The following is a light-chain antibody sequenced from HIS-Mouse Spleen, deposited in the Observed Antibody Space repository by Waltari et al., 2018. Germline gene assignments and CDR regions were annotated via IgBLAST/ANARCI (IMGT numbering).Light chain of an antibody. V-gene: IGKV1-39*01. CDR3: QQSYSTPGT. Sequence: DIQMTQSPSSLSGSVGDRVTITCRASQSISSYLNWYQQKPGKAPKLLIYAASSLQSGVPSRFSGSGSGTDFTLTISSLQPEDFATYYCQQSYSTPGTFGQGTKVEIK. J-gene: IGKJ1*01. CDR2: AAS. CDR1: QSISSY.